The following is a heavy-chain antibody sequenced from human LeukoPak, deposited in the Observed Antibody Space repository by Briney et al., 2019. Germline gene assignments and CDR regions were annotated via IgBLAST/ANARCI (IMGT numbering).Heavy chain of an antibody. CDR1: GGSLNDYY. CDR3: ARDIAAAGPWYFDL. J-gene: IGHJ2*01. Sequence: SETLSLTCAVDGGSLNDYYWSWIRQPPGKGLEWIGEINHSGSTNYNPSLKSRVTISVDTSKNQFSLRLSSVTAADTAVYYCARDIAAAGPWYFDLWGRGTLVTVSS. CDR2: INHSGST. V-gene: IGHV4-34*01. D-gene: IGHD6-13*01.